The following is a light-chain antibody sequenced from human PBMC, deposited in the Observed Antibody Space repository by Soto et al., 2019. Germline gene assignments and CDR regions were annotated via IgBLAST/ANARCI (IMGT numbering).Light chain of an antibody. CDR1: QSVSNW. Sequence: IQMTQSPSTLSASIGDRVTITCRASQSVSNWLAWYQQRPGQAPKLLVYRTSNLETGVPSRFSGDGSGTEFTLTIARLEPDDFGTSYCQQYNIYPFVFGPGTKVDMK. V-gene: IGKV1-5*03. CDR2: RTS. J-gene: IGKJ3*01. CDR3: QQYNIYPFV.